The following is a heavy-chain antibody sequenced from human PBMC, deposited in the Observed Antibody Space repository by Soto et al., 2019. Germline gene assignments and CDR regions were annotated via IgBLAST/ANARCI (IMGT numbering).Heavy chain of an antibody. V-gene: IGHV3-7*03. Sequence: EVQLVESGGGLVQPGGSLRLSCAASGFTFGTYLMSCVRQAPGKGLEWVGKIKQDGSEKFYVNSVEGRFTISRDSTKNSLYLQMNSLRAADTAVYYCARDGTDDAFDIWGQGTMVTVSS. J-gene: IGHJ3*02. CDR3: ARDGTDDAFDI. CDR1: GFTFGTYL. CDR2: IKQDGSEK.